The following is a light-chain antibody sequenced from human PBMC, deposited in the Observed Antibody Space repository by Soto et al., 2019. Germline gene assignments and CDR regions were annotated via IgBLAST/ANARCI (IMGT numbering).Light chain of an antibody. V-gene: IGKV3-20*01. Sequence: EIVLTQSPGTLSLSPGERATLSCRASQSVSSNYLAWYQQKSGQAPRLLIYDASSRATGIPDRFSGSGSGTDFTLTISRLEPEDFAVYYCQQYGGSPRTFGQGTKV. J-gene: IGKJ1*01. CDR3: QQYGGSPRT. CDR1: QSVSSNY. CDR2: DAS.